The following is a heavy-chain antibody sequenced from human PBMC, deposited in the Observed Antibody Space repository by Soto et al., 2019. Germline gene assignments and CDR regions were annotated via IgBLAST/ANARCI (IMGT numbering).Heavy chain of an antibody. D-gene: IGHD3-22*01. V-gene: IGHV3-23*01. Sequence: GGPLRLSGAASGFAFSSYSMNWVRQAPGKGLEWVSPISSGGRSTYYADSVKGRFTISRDNSKNTLYLQMNSLRVEDTAVYYCAKDPTSYDSSAQFDSWGQGTLVTVSS. J-gene: IGHJ4*02. CDR1: GFAFSSYS. CDR2: ISSGGRST. CDR3: AKDPTSYDSSAQFDS.